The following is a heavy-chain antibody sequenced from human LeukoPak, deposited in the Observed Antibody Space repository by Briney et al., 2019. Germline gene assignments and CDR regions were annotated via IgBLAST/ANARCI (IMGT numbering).Heavy chain of an antibody. J-gene: IGHJ4*02. Sequence: QSGGSLRLSCAASGFTFSIYGMNWVRQAPGKGLEWVSYISSSSTTIYYADSVKGRFTISRDNAKNSLYLQMNSLRAEDTALYYCLLELRGPSDYWGQGTLVTVSS. CDR3: LLELRGPSDY. V-gene: IGHV3-48*04. CDR1: GFTFSIYG. D-gene: IGHD1-7*01. CDR2: ISSSSTTI.